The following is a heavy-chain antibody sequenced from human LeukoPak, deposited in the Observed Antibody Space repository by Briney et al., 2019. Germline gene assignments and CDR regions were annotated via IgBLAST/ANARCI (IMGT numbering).Heavy chain of an antibody. CDR2: ISSNGGST. V-gene: IGHV3-64*01. CDR3: ARSASGSHLIWIWGFDP. Sequence: GSLRLSCAASGFTFGSYAMHWVRQAPGKGLEYVSAISSNGGSTYYANSVKGRFTISRDNSKNTLYLQMGSLRAEDMAVYYCARSASGSHLIWIWGFDPWGQGTLVTVSS. J-gene: IGHJ5*02. CDR1: GFTFGSYA. D-gene: IGHD3-10*01.